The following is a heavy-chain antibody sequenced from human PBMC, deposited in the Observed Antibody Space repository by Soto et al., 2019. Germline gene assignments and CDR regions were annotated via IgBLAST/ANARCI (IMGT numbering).Heavy chain of an antibody. CDR2: INPNSGGT. CDR1: GDTFTSYY. Sequence: ASVKVSCTASGDTFTSYYMHWVRHAPGQGLEWMGWINPNSGGTNYAQKFEGWVTMARDTYISTAYMELSRLRSDDTAVYYCARGGRDYDDSSGYYSWFDPWGQGTLVTVSS. CDR3: ARGGRDYDDSSGYYSWFDP. V-gene: IGHV1-2*04. D-gene: IGHD3-22*01. J-gene: IGHJ5*02.